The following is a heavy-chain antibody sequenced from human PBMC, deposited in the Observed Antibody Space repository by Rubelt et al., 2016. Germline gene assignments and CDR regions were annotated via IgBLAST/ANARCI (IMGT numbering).Heavy chain of an antibody. CDR1: GFTFSSYA. Sequence: VLPGGSLRLSCAASGFTFSSYAMSWVRQAPGKGLEWVSVISGSGGSTYYADSVKGRFTISRDNSKNTLYLEMNSLRAEDTAVYSCAKDVSGGYTGRLDYWGQGTLVTVSS. CDR3: AKDVSGGYTGRLDY. V-gene: IGHV3-23*01. D-gene: IGHD5-12*01. J-gene: IGHJ4*02. CDR2: ISGSGGST.